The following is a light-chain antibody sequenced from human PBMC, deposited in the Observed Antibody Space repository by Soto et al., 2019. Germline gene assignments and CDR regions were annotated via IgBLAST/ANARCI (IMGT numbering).Light chain of an antibody. J-gene: IGKJ4*01. CDR2: DIS. V-gene: IGKV3D-15*01. Sequence: EIVLTQSPGTLSLSPGERATLSCRASQSVSNNYLAWYQQKPGQPPRLLIYDISTRATGIPTRFSGSGSGTEFTLTISSLQSEDFAVYYCQQYNSWPLTFGGGTKVDIK. CDR3: QQYNSWPLT. CDR1: QSVSNN.